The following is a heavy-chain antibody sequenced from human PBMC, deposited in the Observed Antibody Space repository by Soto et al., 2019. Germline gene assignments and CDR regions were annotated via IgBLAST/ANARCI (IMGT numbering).Heavy chain of an antibody. Sequence: KPSETRSLTCTVSGGSITSSYWSWIRRPPGKGLEWIAYIYDTGISGYTPATSYNPSLKSRVTMSVDTSKSQFSLKLTSVTAADTAVYYCARGEDAFFYYGLDVWGQGITVTVSS. J-gene: IGHJ6*02. CDR3: ARGEDAFFYYGLDV. V-gene: IGHV4-59*01. CDR1: GGSITSSY. CDR2: IYDTGISGYTPAT.